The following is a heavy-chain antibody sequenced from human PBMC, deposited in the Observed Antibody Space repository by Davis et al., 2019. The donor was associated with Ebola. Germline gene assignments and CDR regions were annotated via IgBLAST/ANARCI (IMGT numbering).Heavy chain of an antibody. J-gene: IGHJ4*02. V-gene: IGHV3-33*01. CDR3: ARDEDGDYDFDY. D-gene: IGHD4-17*01. Sequence: PGGSLRLSCAASGFTLRNYGMHWVRQAPGKGLEWVADLWSNGHSKYYVDSVKGRFTVSRDTSENVFYLQMDTLRAEDTAVYYCARDEDGDYDFDYWGQGTLVTVSS. CDR2: LWSNGHSK. CDR1: GFTLRNYG.